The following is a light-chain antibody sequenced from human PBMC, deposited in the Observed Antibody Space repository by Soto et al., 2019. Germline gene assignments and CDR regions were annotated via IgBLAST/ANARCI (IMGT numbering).Light chain of an antibody. J-gene: IGLJ1*01. CDR1: SSNIGSNY. CDR3: ATWDDSRSVYV. V-gene: IGLV1-47*01. Sequence: QSVLTQPPSASGTPGQRVTISCSGSSSNIGSNYVYWYQQLPGTAPKLLINWNNQKRPGVPDRLSGSNSGASASLAIIWLLSDDEDDYYSATWDDSRSVYVFGTGTKLTVL. CDR2: WNN.